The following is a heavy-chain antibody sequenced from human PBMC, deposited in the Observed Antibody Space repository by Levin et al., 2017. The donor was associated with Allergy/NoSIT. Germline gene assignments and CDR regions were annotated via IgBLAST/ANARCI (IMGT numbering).Heavy chain of an antibody. J-gene: IGHJ4*02. CDR1: GGTLSTYV. V-gene: IGHV1-69*04. Sequence: GASVKVSCKTSGGTLSTYVITWVRQAPGQGLEWMGMTIPIFGKITYAQKFQGRVTITADKSTATAYMELSSLRSDDTAVYYCAWFISSSSIDYWGQGTLVTVSS. CDR2: TIPIFGKI. CDR3: AWFISSSSIDY. D-gene: IGHD6-6*01.